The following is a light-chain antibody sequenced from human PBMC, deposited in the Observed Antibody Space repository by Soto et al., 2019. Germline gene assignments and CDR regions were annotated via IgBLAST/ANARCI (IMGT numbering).Light chain of an antibody. J-gene: IGLJ1*01. Sequence: QSVLTQPPSASGTPGQRVTISCSGSSSNIGRNTVNWYQQLPGTAPKLLIYSNNQRPSGVPDRFSGSKSGTSASLAISGLQSEDEADYYCVAWDDSLNGYVFGTGTKVTVL. V-gene: IGLV1-44*01. CDR1: SSNIGRNT. CDR3: VAWDDSLNGYV. CDR2: SNN.